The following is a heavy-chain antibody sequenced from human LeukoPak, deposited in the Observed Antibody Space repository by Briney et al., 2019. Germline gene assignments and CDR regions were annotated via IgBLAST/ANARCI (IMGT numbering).Heavy chain of an antibody. V-gene: IGHV3-7*01. CDR2: TKPDGTAE. D-gene: IGHD2-15*01. CDR3: ARDGGLHTNFDY. J-gene: IGHJ4*02. CDR1: GFTFRNYW. Sequence: GGSLRLSCAASGFTFRNYWMGWVRQAPGKGLEWVANTKPDGTAEYYAESVRGRFTTSRDNANNFLYLQMNSLRGEDTAVYYCARDGGLHTNFDYWGQGTLVTVSS.